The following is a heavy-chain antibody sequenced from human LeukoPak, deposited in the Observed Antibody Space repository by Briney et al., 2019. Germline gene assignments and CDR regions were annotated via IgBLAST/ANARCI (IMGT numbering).Heavy chain of an antibody. J-gene: IGHJ5*02. Sequence: PSETLSLTCTVSGGSISSGSHYWSWIRQPAGKGLECLGRIYPSGSTNYNPSLKSRVTISVDTSKNQFSLKLSSVTAADTAVYYCARDVGATPGWFDPWGQGTLVTVSS. CDR2: IYPSGST. D-gene: IGHD1-26*01. CDR1: GGSISSGSHY. CDR3: ARDVGATPGWFDP. V-gene: IGHV4-61*02.